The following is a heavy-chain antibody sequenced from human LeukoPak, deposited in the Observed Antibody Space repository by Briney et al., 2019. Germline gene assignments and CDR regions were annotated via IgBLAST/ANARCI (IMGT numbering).Heavy chain of an antibody. V-gene: IGHV3-23*01. CDR2: ISGSGGST. J-gene: IGHJ4*02. CDR1: GFTFSSYA. Sequence: GGSLRLSCAASGFTFSSYAMSWVRQAPGKGLEWVSAISGSGGSTYYADSVKGRFTISRDNSKNTPYLQMNSLRAEDTAVYYCAKTRLDNYDFWSGYYTLDYWGQGTLVTVSS. D-gene: IGHD3-3*01. CDR3: AKTRLDNYDFWSGYYTLDY.